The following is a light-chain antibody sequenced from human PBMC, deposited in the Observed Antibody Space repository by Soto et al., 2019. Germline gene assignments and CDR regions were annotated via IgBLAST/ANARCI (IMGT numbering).Light chain of an antibody. CDR1: ETIIDY. Sequence: DIQMSQSPSSLSASVGDSVTITCRASETIIDYLNWYQQQPWEAPKLLIFSASSLHSGVPSRFRGSGSRTHFTLPSSNLQPEGFATSFCRQRFSSHRPFVHGT. V-gene: IGKV1-39*01. CDR2: SAS. J-gene: IGKJ3*01. CDR3: RQRFSSHRP.